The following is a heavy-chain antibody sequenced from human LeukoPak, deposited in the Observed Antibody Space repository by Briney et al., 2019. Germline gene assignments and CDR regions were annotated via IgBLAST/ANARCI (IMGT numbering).Heavy chain of an antibody. Sequence: GGSLRLYCAASGFTFNSYAITWLRHAPGKGLECVSDINDGGDKTFYADSVKGRFTISRDNSKNTLYLQTDSLRVEDTAVYYCAIGHYPDASCAGDCYYSYWGQGTLVTVSS. V-gene: IGHV3-23*01. J-gene: IGHJ4*02. D-gene: IGHD2-21*02. CDR3: AIGHYPDASCAGDCYYSY. CDR1: GFTFNSYA. CDR2: INDGGDKT.